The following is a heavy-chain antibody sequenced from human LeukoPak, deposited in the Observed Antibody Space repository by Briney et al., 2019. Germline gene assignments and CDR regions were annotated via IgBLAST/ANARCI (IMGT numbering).Heavy chain of an antibody. Sequence: SCKASGGTFSSYGMSWVRQAPGKGLEWVSAISGSGGSTYYADSVKGRFTISRDNSKNTLYLQMNSLRAEDTAVYYCARDGYGDFEYFQHWGQGTLVTVSS. V-gene: IGHV3-23*01. D-gene: IGHD4-17*01. CDR2: ISGSGGST. CDR1: GGTFSSYG. CDR3: ARDGYGDFEYFQH. J-gene: IGHJ1*01.